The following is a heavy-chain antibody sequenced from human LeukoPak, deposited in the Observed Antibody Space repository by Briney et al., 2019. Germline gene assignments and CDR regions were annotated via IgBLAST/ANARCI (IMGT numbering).Heavy chain of an antibody. D-gene: IGHD3-10*01. Sequence: PSETLSLTYTVSGGSISSSTYYWGWIRQPPGKGLEWIGSIYYSGTTNYNPSLKSRVSMSVDTSKNQFSLKLSSVTAADTAVYYCARDRYIYGSGDIYDYWGQGTLLTVSS. CDR2: IYYSGTT. V-gene: IGHV4-39*07. CDR3: ARDRYIYGSGDIYDY. CDR1: GGSISSSTYY. J-gene: IGHJ4*02.